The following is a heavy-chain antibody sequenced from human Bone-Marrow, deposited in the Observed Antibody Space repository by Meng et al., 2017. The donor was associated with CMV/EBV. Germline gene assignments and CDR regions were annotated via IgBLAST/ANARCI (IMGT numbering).Heavy chain of an antibody. CDR1: GGSISSYY. J-gene: IGHJ3*02. CDR2: IYYSGST. V-gene: IGHV4-59*01. Sequence: SETLSLTCTVSGGSISSYYWSWIRQPPGKGLEWIGYIYYSGSTSYNPSLKSRVTISVDTSKNQFSLKLSSVTAADTAVYYCANYYDSSGYGIDIWGQGKMVNV. CDR3: ANYYDSSGYGIDI. D-gene: IGHD3-22*01.